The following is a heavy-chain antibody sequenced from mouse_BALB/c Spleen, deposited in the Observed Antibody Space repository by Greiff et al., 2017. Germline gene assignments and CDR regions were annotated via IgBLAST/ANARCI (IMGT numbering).Heavy chain of an antibody. CDR2: IWSGGST. Sequence: VKLMESGPGLVQPSQSLSITCTVSGFSLTSYGVHWVRQSPGKGLEWLGVIWSGGSTDYNAAFISRLSISKDNSKSQVFFKMNSLQANDTAIYYCARKATMITTGEAWFAYWGQGTLVTVSA. V-gene: IGHV2-2*02. CDR1: GFSLTSYG. CDR3: ARKATMITTGEAWFAY. D-gene: IGHD2-4*01. J-gene: IGHJ3*01.